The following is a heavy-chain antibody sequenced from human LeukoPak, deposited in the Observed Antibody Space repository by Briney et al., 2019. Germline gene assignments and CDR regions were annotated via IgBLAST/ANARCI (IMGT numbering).Heavy chain of an antibody. CDR3: ATQGYYDILTGHGAFDI. Sequence: TGGSLRLSCAASGFTFSSYAMSWVRQAPGKGLEWVSAISGSGGSTYYADSVKGRFTISRDNAKNSLYLQMNSLRAEDTALYYCATQGYYDILTGHGAFDIWGQGTMVTVSS. CDR2: ISGSGGST. J-gene: IGHJ3*02. V-gene: IGHV3-23*01. D-gene: IGHD3-9*01. CDR1: GFTFSSYA.